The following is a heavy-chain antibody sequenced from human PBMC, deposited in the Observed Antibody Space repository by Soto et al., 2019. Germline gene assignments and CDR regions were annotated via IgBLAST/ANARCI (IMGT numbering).Heavy chain of an antibody. Sequence: SETLSLTCTVSGGSISSYYWSWIRQPPGKGLEWIGNIYYSGSTNYNPSLKSRVTISVDTSKNQFSLKLSSVTAADTAVYYCARQYDILTGNNWFDPWGQGTLVTVSS. CDR2: IYYSGST. CDR3: ARQYDILTGNNWFDP. CDR1: GGSISSYY. D-gene: IGHD3-9*01. J-gene: IGHJ5*02. V-gene: IGHV4-59*08.